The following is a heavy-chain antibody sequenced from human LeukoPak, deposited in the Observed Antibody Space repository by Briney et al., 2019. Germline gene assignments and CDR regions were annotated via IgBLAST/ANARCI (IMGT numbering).Heavy chain of an antibody. Sequence: PSETLSLTCTVSGASISTSRDYWGWIRQPPGKGLEWIGSIYYIGDTYYNPSLKSRVTMSLDMSKNQFSLKLNSVTAADTAVYYCARGTLYSGWSYYFDYWGQGSQVTVSS. V-gene: IGHV4-39*07. D-gene: IGHD6-19*01. CDR3: ARGTLYSGWSYYFDY. CDR1: GASISTSRDY. J-gene: IGHJ4*02. CDR2: IYYIGDT.